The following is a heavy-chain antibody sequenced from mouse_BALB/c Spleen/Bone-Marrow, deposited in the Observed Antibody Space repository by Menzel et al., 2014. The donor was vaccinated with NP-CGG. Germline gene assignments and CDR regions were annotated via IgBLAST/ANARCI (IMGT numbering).Heavy chain of an antibody. Sequence: EVQVVESGGGLVQPGGSLRLSCATSGFTFTDYYMSWVRQPPGKALEWLGFIRNKANGYTTEYSASVKGRFTISRDNSKSLLYLKMNTQRAEHSAIYYCTSPPFYDNSAWCAYWRQGTLPTVST. CDR1: GFTFTDYY. V-gene: IGHV7-3*02. D-gene: IGHD2-10*01. CDR3: TSPPFYDNSAWCAY. J-gene: IGHJ3*01. CDR2: IRNKANGYTT.